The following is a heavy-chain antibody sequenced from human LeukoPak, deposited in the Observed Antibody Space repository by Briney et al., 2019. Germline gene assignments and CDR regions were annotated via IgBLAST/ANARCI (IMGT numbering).Heavy chain of an antibody. D-gene: IGHD6-13*01. Sequence: GGSLRLSCAASGFTFTAYGMHWVRQAPGKGLEWVAVIRYDGSHIYYADSVKGRFTISRDNSKNTVYLQMDSVRAEDTAVYYCARWGAAAADIDYWGQGTLSPSPQ. V-gene: IGHV3-33*01. CDR2: IRYDGSHI. CDR1: GFTFTAYG. J-gene: IGHJ4*02. CDR3: ARWGAAAADIDY.